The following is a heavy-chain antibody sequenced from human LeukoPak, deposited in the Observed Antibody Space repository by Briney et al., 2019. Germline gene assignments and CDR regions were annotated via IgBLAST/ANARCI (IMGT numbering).Heavy chain of an antibody. CDR2: IYYTGNT. Sequence: SETLSLTCTVSGDSITGYYWGWIRQPPGKGLEWIGNIYYTGNTYYNSSLKSRVTISLDTSKNQFSLKLSSVTAADTAVYYCARGRYYFDYWGQGTLVTVSS. V-gene: IGHV4-39*07. CDR3: ARGRYYFDY. J-gene: IGHJ4*02. CDR1: GDSITGYY.